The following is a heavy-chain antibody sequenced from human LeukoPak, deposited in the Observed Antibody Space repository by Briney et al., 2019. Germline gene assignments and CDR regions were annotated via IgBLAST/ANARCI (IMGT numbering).Heavy chain of an antibody. CDR3: ARVRFSYYFDY. Sequence: AETLTLTCTVSGVSISSHDWSWIRQPPGKGLEWIWYIYYSGSTNYNPSLKSRVTISVDTSKNQFSLKLSSVTAADTAVYYCARVRFSYYFDYWGQGTLVTVSS. CDR2: IYYSGST. D-gene: IGHD3-3*01. V-gene: IGHV4-59*11. CDR1: GVSISSHD. J-gene: IGHJ4*02.